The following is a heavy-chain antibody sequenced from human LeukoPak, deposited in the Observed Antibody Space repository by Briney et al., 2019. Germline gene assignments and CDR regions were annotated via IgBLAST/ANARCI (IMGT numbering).Heavy chain of an antibody. V-gene: IGHV3-23*01. D-gene: IGHD6-13*01. J-gene: IGHJ4*02. CDR2: ISGSGGST. Sequence: GESLKISCAASGFTFSSYAMSWVRQAPGKGLEWVSAISGSGGSTYYADSVKGRFTISRDNSKNTLYLQMNSLRAEDTAVYYCAKDPSSSWYRYFDYWGQGTLVTVSS. CDR3: AKDPSSSWYRYFDY. CDR1: GFTFSSYA.